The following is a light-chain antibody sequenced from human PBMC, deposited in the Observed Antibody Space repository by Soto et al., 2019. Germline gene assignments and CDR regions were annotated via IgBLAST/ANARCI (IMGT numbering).Light chain of an antibody. CDR2: AAS. CDR3: QQSYSTPR. V-gene: IGKV1-39*01. CDR1: QSISTY. Sequence: DIQMTQSPSSLSASVGDRVTITCRASQSISTYLNWYQQKPGKAPKLLIYAASSLQSGVPSKFSGSGSGTGFTLTISSLQPGDFGTYYCQQSYSTPRFGQGTKVEIK. J-gene: IGKJ1*01.